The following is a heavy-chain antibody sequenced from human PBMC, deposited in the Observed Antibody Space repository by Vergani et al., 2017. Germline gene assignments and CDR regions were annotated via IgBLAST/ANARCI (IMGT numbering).Heavy chain of an antibody. Sequence: EVDLVESGGGLAQPGGSLRLSCEASGITFWKFGMHWVRQGPGKGLEWVSGMSWNSGAVDYADSVRGRFTISRDNAKNSLFLEMNSLRFEDTAVYYCARAPGRRCSGGSCYSSFRWFDPWGQGTLVTVFS. V-gene: IGHV3-9*01. D-gene: IGHD2-15*01. CDR1: GITFWKFG. CDR3: ARAPGRRCSGGSCYSSFRWFDP. CDR2: MSWNSGAV. J-gene: IGHJ5*02.